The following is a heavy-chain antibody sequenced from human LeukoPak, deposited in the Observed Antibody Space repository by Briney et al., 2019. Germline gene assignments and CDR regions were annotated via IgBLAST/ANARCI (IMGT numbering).Heavy chain of an antibody. V-gene: IGHV3-7*01. CDR2: IKQDGIEK. D-gene: IGHD4-11*01. J-gene: IGHJ4*02. CDR3: ARDYSVDY. Sequence: GGSLRLSCAASRFTFSSYAMSWVRQAPGKGLEWVANIKQDGIEKYYVDSVKGRFTISRDNARNSLYLQMNNLRAEDTAVYYCARDYSVDYWGQGTLVTVSS. CDR1: RFTFSSYA.